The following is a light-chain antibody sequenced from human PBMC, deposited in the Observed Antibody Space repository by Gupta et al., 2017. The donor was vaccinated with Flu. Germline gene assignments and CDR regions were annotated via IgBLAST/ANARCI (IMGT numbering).Light chain of an antibody. CDR3: QVWDSSSDHRV. Sequence: SYVLTQPPSVSVAPGPTARITCGGSNIGSKTVHWYQQEPGQAPLLVVHDDIDRPSGIPERFAGSNSGNTATLTISRVEAGDEADYYCQVWDSSSDHRVFGGGTKLTVL. J-gene: IGLJ3*02. CDR2: DDI. CDR1: NIGSKT. V-gene: IGLV3-21*02.